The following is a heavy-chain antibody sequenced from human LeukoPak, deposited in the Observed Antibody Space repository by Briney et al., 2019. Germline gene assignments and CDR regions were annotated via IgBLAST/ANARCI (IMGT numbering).Heavy chain of an antibody. CDR2: ISSSGSTT. CDR3: ARMDSGYVY. Sequence: PGGSLRLSCAASGFTFSSYEMNWVRQAPGKGLEWVSYISSSGSTTYYADSVKGRFTISRDNAENSLYLQMNSLRAEDTAVYYCARMDSGYVYWGQGTLVTVSS. D-gene: IGHD5-12*01. CDR1: GFTFSSYE. J-gene: IGHJ4*02. V-gene: IGHV3-48*03.